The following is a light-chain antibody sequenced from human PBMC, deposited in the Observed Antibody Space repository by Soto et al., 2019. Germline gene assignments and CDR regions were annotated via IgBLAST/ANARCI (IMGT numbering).Light chain of an antibody. Sequence: EVVMTQSPATLSVSPGERATLSCRASQNVNANLAWYQQKPGQAPRLLIHGASTRATGIPARFSGSGFGTEFILTISSLKSEDFAVYYCQQYNTWLLTFGQGTKVEGK. V-gene: IGKV3-15*01. J-gene: IGKJ1*01. CDR2: GAS. CDR1: QNVNAN. CDR3: QQYNTWLLT.